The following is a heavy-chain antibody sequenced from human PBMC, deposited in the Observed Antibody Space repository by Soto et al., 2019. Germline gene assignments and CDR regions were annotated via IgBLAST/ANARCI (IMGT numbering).Heavy chain of an antibody. D-gene: IGHD3-22*01. CDR2: ISAYNGVT. J-gene: IGHJ4*02. Sequence: QIQLVQSGAEVKRPGASVKVSCKASGYTFTSYGLSWVRQAPGQGLECMGWISAYNGVTNYAQKFQGRVSMTTETSTTTADLEMGSLGYDDTAVYYCARDADYYSDSSAVAESASFDYWGQGTPVTVSS. CDR3: ARDADYYSDSSAVAESASFDY. V-gene: IGHV1-18*01. CDR1: GYTFTSYG.